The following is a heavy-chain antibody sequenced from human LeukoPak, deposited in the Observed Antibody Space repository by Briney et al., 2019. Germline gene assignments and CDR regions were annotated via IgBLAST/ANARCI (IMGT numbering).Heavy chain of an antibody. D-gene: IGHD2-21*02. CDR1: GGSISSYY. Sequence: SGTLSLTCTVSGGSISSYYWSWIRQPPGKGLEWIGYISYSGSTNYNPSLKSRVTISLDTSKNPFSLKLSSVTAADTAVYYCARAFCGGACSFDYWGQGTRV. V-gene: IGHV4-59*08. CDR3: ARAFCGGACSFDY. CDR2: ISYSGST. J-gene: IGHJ4*02.